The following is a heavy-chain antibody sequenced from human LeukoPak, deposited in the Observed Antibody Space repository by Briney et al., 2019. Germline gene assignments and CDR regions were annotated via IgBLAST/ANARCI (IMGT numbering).Heavy chain of an antibody. Sequence: ASVKVSCNVSGYTLTELSMHWVRQAPGKGLEWMGGFHPEDGETIYAQKFQGRVTMTEDTSTDTAYMELSSLRSEDTAVYYCATDSRSPRYDILTGLDAFDIWGQGTMVTVSS. J-gene: IGHJ3*02. CDR1: GYTLTELS. V-gene: IGHV1-24*01. CDR3: ATDSRSPRYDILTGLDAFDI. D-gene: IGHD3-9*01. CDR2: FHPEDGET.